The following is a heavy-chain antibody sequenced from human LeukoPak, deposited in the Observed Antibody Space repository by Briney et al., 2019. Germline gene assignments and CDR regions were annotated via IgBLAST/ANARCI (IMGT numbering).Heavy chain of an antibody. J-gene: IGHJ6*03. Sequence: ASVKVSCKTSVDTFTSYSISWVRHAPGQGREWMGWISAYNGNTNYAQKLQGRVTITIDTSTSPDSMELRTVRSEDTHVYYCARVPPDIVATIHYYYYYMDVWGKGTTVTVSS. CDR1: VDTFTSYS. V-gene: IGHV1-18*01. CDR3: ARVPPDIVATIHYYYYYMDV. D-gene: IGHD5-12*01. CDR2: ISAYNGNT.